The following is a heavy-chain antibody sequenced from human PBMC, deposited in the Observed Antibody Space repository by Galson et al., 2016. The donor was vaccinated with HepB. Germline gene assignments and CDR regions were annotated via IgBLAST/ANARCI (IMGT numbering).Heavy chain of an antibody. CDR2: ISGGGVNT. CDR3: AKGSYSSGSAVNWFDP. Sequence: SLRLSCAVSGISVSSYAMNWVRQAPGKGLEWVSRISGGGVNTYYGDSVEGRFTISRGNSKNTLYLQMNSLRVEDTALYYCAKGSYSSGSAVNWFDPWGQGTLVTVSS. J-gene: IGHJ5*02. V-gene: IGHV3-23*01. CDR1: GISVSSYA. D-gene: IGHD6-19*01.